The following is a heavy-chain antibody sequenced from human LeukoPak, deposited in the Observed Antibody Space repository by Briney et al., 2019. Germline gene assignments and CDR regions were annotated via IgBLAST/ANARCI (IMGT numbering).Heavy chain of an antibody. CDR1: GFTFSTYA. CDR2: INSDGRST. D-gene: IGHD2-21*02. Sequence: GGSLRLSCGVSGFTFSTYAMSWVRQPPGKGLEWVSMINSDGRSTCYADSVKGRFTISRDNSKKTLYLQMNSLRAEDTAVYYCAQVKTGGDCYSNWGQGTLLTVSS. CDR3: AQVKTGGDCYSN. J-gene: IGHJ4*02. V-gene: IGHV3-23*03.